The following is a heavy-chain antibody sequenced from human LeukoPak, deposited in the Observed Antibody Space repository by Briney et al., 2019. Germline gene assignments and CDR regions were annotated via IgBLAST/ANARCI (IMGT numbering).Heavy chain of an antibody. CDR1: GFTFSSYS. V-gene: IGHV3-48*01. J-gene: IGHJ4*02. Sequence: GGSLRLSCAASGFTFSSYSMNWVRQAPGKGLEWVSYISSSSSTIYYADSVKGRFTISRDNAKNSLYLQMNSLRAEDTAVYYCAREPHLSSWYLPFDYWGQGTLVTVSS. CDR3: AREPHLSSWYLPFDY. CDR2: ISSSSSTI. D-gene: IGHD6-13*01.